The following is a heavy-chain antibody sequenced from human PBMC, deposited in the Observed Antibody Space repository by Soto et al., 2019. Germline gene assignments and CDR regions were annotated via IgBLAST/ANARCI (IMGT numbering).Heavy chain of an antibody. J-gene: IGHJ6*02. D-gene: IGHD6-13*01. CDR2: IYYSGST. CDR3: ARDKVAAAAPRDYYYGMDV. V-gene: IGHV4-30-4*01. CDR1: GRSISSGYYY. Sequence: SETLSLTCTVSGRSISSGYYYWSWIRQSPGKVLEWIGYIYYSGSTYYNPSLKSRVTISVYTSKNQFSLKLSSVTAADTAVYYCARDKVAAAAPRDYYYGMDVWGQGTTVTVSS.